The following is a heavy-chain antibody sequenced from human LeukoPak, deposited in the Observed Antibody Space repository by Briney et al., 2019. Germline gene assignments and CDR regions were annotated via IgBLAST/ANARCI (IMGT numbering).Heavy chain of an antibody. V-gene: IGHV4-34*01. D-gene: IGHD3-10*01. Sequence: SETLSLTCAVYGGSFSGYYWSWIRQPPGKGLECIGNIYYSGSTYYNPSLKSRVTISVDTSKNQFSLKLSSVTAADTAVYYCARRDYGSGYAFDIWGQGTMVTVSS. CDR1: GGSFSGYY. CDR3: ARRDYGSGYAFDI. CDR2: IYYSGST. J-gene: IGHJ3*02.